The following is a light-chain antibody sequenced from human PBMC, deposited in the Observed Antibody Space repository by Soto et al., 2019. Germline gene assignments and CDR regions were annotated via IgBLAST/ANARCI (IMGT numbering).Light chain of an antibody. J-gene: IGLJ1*01. CDR2: DVS. CDR3: SSYTRSSTGG. Sequence: QSALTQPASVSGSPGQSITISCTGTSSDVGGYNYVSWYQQHPGKAPKLMIYDVSNRPSGVSNRFSGSKSGNTASLTISGLQAEDEADYYCSSYTRSSTGGFGTGTKLTVL. V-gene: IGLV2-14*01. CDR1: SSDVGGYNY.